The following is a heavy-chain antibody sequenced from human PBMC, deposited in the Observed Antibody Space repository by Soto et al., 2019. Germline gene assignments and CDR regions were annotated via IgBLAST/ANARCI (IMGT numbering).Heavy chain of an antibody. CDR1: GFTFSTYT. CDR2: ISSSGDSM. Sequence: PGGSLRLSCAASGFTFSTYTMNWVRQAPGKGLEWVASISSSGDSMFYADSVKGRFSISRDNAKKSLFLEMNSLRGEDTAVYYCTREVRRGWFDPWGQGTLVTV. V-gene: IGHV3-21*01. J-gene: IGHJ5*02. CDR3: TREVRRGWFDP.